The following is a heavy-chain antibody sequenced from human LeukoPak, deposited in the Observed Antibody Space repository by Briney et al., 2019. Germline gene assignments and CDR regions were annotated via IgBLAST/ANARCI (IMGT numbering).Heavy chain of an antibody. D-gene: IGHD2/OR15-2a*01. Sequence: GGSLRLSCAASGFTFSSYAMHWVRQAPGKGLEWVAVISYDGSNKYYADSVKGRFTISRDNSKNTLYLQMNSLRAEDTAVYYCARAFEYHDAFDIWGQGTMVTVSS. CDR1: GFTFSSYA. V-gene: IGHV3-30-3*01. CDR2: ISYDGSNK. J-gene: IGHJ3*02. CDR3: ARAFEYHDAFDI.